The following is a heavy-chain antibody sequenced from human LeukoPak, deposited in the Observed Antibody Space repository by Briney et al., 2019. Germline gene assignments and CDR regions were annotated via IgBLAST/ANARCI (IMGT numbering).Heavy chain of an antibody. CDR2: ISSSGSTI. J-gene: IGHJ1*01. V-gene: IGHV3-11*01. CDR1: GFTFSSYA. Sequence: PGGSLRLSCAASGFTFSSYAMSWIRQAPGKGLEWVSYISSSGSTIYYADSVKGRFTISRDNAKNSLYLQMNSLRAEDTAVYYCAREEYSSSWYEYFQHWGQGTLVTVSS. CDR3: AREEYSSSWYEYFQH. D-gene: IGHD6-13*01.